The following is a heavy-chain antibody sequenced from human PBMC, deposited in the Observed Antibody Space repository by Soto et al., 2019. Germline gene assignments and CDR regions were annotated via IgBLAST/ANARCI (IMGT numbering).Heavy chain of an antibody. D-gene: IGHD6-19*01. Sequence: TLSLTCAISGDSVSSNSDVCNWIRKSPSRGLEWLGRTYYRSKWYNDYAVSVKSRITINPDTSKNQFSLQLDSVTPEDTAVYYCARGTSGFAIWFDPWGQGTLVTVSS. CDR3: ARGTSGFAIWFDP. V-gene: IGHV6-1*01. CDR1: GDSVSSNSDV. J-gene: IGHJ5*02. CDR2: TYYRSKWYN.